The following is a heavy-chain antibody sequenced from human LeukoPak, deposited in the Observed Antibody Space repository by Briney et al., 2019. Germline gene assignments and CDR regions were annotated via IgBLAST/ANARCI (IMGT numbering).Heavy chain of an antibody. D-gene: IGHD3-22*01. CDR3: TRGSIAHYYMDV. V-gene: IGHV4-39*01. Sequence: SETLSLTCTVSGGSSSSSSYYWGWIRQPPGKGLEWIGSIYYRGSTYYNPSLKSRVTISVDTSKNQFSLKLSSVTAADTAVYYCTRGSIAHYYMDVWGKGTTVTISS. CDR1: GGSSSSSSYY. J-gene: IGHJ6*03. CDR2: IYYRGST.